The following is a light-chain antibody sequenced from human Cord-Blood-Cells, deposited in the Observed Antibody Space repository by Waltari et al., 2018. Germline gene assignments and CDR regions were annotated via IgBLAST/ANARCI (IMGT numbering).Light chain of an antibody. V-gene: IGKV3-15*01. J-gene: IGKJ1*01. CDR3: QQYNNWT. Sequence: EIVMTQYPATLSVSPGDRATLSCRASQSVSSNLAWYQQKPGQAPRLLIYVASTRATGIPARLSGSGSGTEFTLTISSLQSEDFAVYYCQQYNNWTFGQGTKVEIK. CDR2: VAS. CDR1: QSVSSN.